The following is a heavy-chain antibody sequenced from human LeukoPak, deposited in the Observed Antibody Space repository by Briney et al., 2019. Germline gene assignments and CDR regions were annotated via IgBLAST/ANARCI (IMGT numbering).Heavy chain of an antibody. CDR2: INPNSGGT. V-gene: IGHV1-2*02. D-gene: IGHD3-10*01. J-gene: IGHJ4*02. Sequence: ASVKVSCKASGYSFTVYYIHWVRQAPGQGLEWMGWINPNSGGTNYAQKFQGRVTMTRDTSISTAYMELSRLTSDDTAVYYCARDGGFGDLEIDYWGQGTLVTVSS. CDR3: ARDGGFGDLEIDY. CDR1: GYSFTVYY.